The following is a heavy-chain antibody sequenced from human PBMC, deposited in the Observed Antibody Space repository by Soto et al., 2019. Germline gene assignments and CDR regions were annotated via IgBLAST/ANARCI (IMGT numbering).Heavy chain of an antibody. CDR3: ARGPRIYDFWSGYYNWFDP. Sequence: ASVKVSCKASGGTFSSYAISWVRQAPGQGLEWMGGIIPIFGTGNYAQKFQGRVTITADESTSTAYMELSSLRSEDTAVYYCARGPRIYDFWSGYYNWFDPWGQGTLVTVSS. V-gene: IGHV1-69*13. CDR2: IIPIFGTG. J-gene: IGHJ5*02. CDR1: GGTFSSYA. D-gene: IGHD3-3*01.